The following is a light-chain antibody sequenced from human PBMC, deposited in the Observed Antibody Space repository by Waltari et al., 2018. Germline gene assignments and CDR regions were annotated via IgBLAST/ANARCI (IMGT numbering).Light chain of an antibody. V-gene: IGKV1-39*01. CDR2: AAS. J-gene: IGKJ1*01. CDR3: QQSYSTPWT. CDR1: QSISSY. Sequence: EIQMTQSTSYLSASVGDRVTITCRASQSISSYLNWYQQKPGKAHKLLIYAASSLQSGVPSRFSGSGSGTDFTLTISSLQPEDFATYYCQQSYSTPWTFGQGTKVEIK.